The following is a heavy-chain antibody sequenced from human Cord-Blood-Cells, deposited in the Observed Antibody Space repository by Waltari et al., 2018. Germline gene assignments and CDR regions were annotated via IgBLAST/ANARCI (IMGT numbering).Heavy chain of an antibody. CDR2: IIPIFGTA. CDR3: ARVYYDFWSGYYYYGMDV. V-gene: IGHV1-69*06. CDR1: GGTFSSYA. Sequence: QVQLVQSGAEVKKPGSSVKVSCKASGGTFSSYAISWVRQAPGQGLEWMGGIIPIFGTANYAQKFQGRVTITADKSTSTAYMELSSLRSEDTAVYYCARVYYDFWSGYYYYGMDVWGQGTTVTVSS. D-gene: IGHD3-3*01. J-gene: IGHJ6*02.